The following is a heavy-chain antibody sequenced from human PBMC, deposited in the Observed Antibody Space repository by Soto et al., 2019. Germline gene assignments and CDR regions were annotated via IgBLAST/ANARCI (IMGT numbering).Heavy chain of an antibody. CDR3: AKDLKVSGGFHGSLNYYYGMDV. D-gene: IGHD3-10*01. V-gene: IGHV3-30*18. CDR2: ISYDGNVK. Sequence: QVQLAESGGGVVQPGRSLRISCVASGFSFSNHGMQWVRQAPGKGLEWVAVISYDGNVKYYTDSVKGRFTISRDNSQSTLFLQMDSLRPEDAAVYYCAKDLKVSGGFHGSLNYYYGMDVWGQGTTVTVSS. J-gene: IGHJ6*02. CDR1: GFSFSNHG.